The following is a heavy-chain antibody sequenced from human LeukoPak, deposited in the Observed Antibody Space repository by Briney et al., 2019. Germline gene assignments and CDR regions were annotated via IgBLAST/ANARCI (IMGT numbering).Heavy chain of an antibody. CDR3: ARMGGYSGYATH. CDR2: IYSTGSA. CDR1: GGSLSSYY. D-gene: IGHD5-12*01. V-gene: IGHV4-59*08. Sequence: SETLSLTCTVSGGSLSSYYWSWIRQPPGKGLEWVGYIYSTGSANYNPSLKSRVTLSVDTAKNQFSLKLNSVTAADTAVYYCARMGGYSGYATHWGQGTLVTVSS. J-gene: IGHJ4*02.